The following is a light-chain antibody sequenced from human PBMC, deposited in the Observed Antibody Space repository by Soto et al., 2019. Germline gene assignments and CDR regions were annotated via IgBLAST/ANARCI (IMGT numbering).Light chain of an antibody. CDR2: GAT. J-gene: IGKJ1*01. CDR1: QSVSTK. Sequence: EVVMTQSPATLSVSPEERATLSCWVSQSVSTKLAWYQQKPGQAPRLLIYGATTRATGIPARFSGSGSGTGFTLTISSLQSEDSAVYYCQQYNDWPRTFGQGTKVEIK. V-gene: IGKV3-15*01. CDR3: QQYNDWPRT.